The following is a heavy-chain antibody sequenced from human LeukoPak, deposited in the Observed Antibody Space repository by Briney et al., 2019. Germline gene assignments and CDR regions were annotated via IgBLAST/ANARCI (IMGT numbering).Heavy chain of an antibody. J-gene: IGHJ4*02. D-gene: IGHD1-1*01. CDR3: ARGNWNDDYYFDY. CDR1: GYTFTSYD. CDR2: MNPNSGNT. Sequence: EASVKVSCKASGYTFTSYDITWVRQATGQGLEWMGWMNPNSGNTGYAQKFQGRVTMTRNTSISTAYMELSSLRSEDTAVYYCARGNWNDDYYFDYWGQGTLVTVSS. V-gene: IGHV1-8*01.